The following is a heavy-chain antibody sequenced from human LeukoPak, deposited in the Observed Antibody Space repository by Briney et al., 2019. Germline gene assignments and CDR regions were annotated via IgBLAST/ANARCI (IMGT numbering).Heavy chain of an antibody. CDR1: GFTFGYYG. CDR3: ARAVPSTYYYDSSGYPDY. D-gene: IGHD3-22*01. J-gene: IGHJ4*02. CDR2: ISSGSGTI. V-gene: IGHV3-48*01. Sequence: GGSLRLSCAASGFTFGYYGMNWVRQAPGKGLEWISYISSGSGTICYADSVKGRFSISRDDAKSSLYLQVNSLRAEDTAVYYCARAVPSTYYYDSSGYPDYWGQGTLVTVSS.